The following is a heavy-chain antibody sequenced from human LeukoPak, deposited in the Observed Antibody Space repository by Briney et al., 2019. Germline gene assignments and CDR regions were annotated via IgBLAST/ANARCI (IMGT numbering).Heavy chain of an antibody. D-gene: IGHD3-10*01. Sequence: GASVKVSCKASGVTFSSYAINWVRQAPGQGLEWMGRIIPILGIANYAQKFQGRVTITADKSTSTAYMELSSLRSEDTAVYYCARSYYGSGSYYVFDYWGQGTLVTVSS. J-gene: IGHJ4*02. V-gene: IGHV1-69*04. CDR3: ARSYYGSGSYYVFDY. CDR1: GVTFSSYA. CDR2: IIPILGIA.